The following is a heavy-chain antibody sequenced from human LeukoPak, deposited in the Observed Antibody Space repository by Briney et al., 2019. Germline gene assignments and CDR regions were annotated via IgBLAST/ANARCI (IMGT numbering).Heavy chain of an antibody. CDR3: TRANYYDSSGYYY. D-gene: IGHD3-22*01. V-gene: IGHV3-20*04. Sequence: GGSLRLSCAASGFTFDDYGMNWVRQAPGKGLEWVSGINWNGGNTGYADSVKGRFTISRDNAKNSLYLQMNSLKTEDTAVYYCTRANYYDSSGYYYWGQGTLVTVSS. J-gene: IGHJ4*02. CDR2: INWNGGNT. CDR1: GFTFDDYG.